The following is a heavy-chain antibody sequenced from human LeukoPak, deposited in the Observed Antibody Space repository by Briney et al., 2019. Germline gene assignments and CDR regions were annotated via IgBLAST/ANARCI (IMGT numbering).Heavy chain of an antibody. CDR3: ARYYSSGWYGFDY. D-gene: IGHD6-19*01. V-gene: IGHV4-59*01. CDR2: VSYSGST. J-gene: IGHJ4*02. Sequence: SETLSLTWTVSGGSISSYYWSWIRQPPGKGMEWIGYVSYSGSTNYKPSLLSRVTISADTSKTQFSLELRSVTAADTAVYYCARYYSSGWYGFDYWGQGTLVTVSS. CDR1: GGSISSYY.